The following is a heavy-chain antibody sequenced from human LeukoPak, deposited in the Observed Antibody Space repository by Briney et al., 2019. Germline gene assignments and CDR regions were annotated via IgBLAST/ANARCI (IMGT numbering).Heavy chain of an antibody. CDR3: ARLYYYDSSGYYYLGYFDY. J-gene: IGHJ4*02. CDR2: IKQDGSEK. CDR1: GFTFSSYW. D-gene: IGHD3-22*01. Sequence: GGSLRLSCAASGFTFSSYWMSWVRQAPGKGLEWVANIKQDGSEKYYVDSVKGRFTISRDNAKNSPYLQMNSLRAEDTAVYYCARLYYYDSSGYYYLGYFDYWGQGTLVTVSS. V-gene: IGHV3-7*01.